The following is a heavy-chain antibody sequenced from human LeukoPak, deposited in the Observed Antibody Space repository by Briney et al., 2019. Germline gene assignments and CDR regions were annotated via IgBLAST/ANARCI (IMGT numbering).Heavy chain of an antibody. Sequence: GGSLRLSCAASGFTFSSYSMNWVRLAPGKGLEWVSRVDVHGQGTAYADSVKGRFTISRDNAKNTLSLQMNSLSAEDTAVYYCARSNYDSTTFYYHLDLWGQGTLVTVSS. CDR3: ARSNYDSTTFYYHLDL. V-gene: IGHV3-74*01. J-gene: IGHJ5*02. D-gene: IGHD2/OR15-2a*01. CDR2: VDVHGQGT. CDR1: GFTFSSYS.